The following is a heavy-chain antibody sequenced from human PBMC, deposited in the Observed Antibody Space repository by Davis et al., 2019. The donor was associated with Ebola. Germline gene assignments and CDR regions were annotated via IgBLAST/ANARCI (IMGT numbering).Heavy chain of an antibody. CDR1: GYSISSGYY. CDR2: IYHSGST. Sequence: PSETLSLTCAVSGYSISSGYYWGWIRQPPGKGLEWIGSIYHSGSTYYNPSLKSRVTISVDTSKNQFSLKLSSVTAADTAVYYCAIGGYSYGSFDYWGQGTLVTVSS. CDR3: AIGGYSYGSFDY. D-gene: IGHD5-18*01. V-gene: IGHV4-38-2*01. J-gene: IGHJ4*02.